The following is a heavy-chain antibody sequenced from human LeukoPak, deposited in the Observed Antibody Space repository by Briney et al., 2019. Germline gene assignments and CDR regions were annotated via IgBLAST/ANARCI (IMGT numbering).Heavy chain of an antibody. V-gene: IGHV3-33*01. CDR3: ARHRAEYYYGMDV. CDR1: GFTFSNYG. Sequence: GGSLRLSCAASGFTFSNYGMHWVRQAPGKGLEWVAVIWYDGSNKYYGDSVKGRFTISRDNSKNTLYLQMNSLRAEDTAVYYCARHRAEYYYGMDVWGQGTTVTVSS. D-gene: IGHD6-25*01. J-gene: IGHJ6*02. CDR2: IWYDGSNK.